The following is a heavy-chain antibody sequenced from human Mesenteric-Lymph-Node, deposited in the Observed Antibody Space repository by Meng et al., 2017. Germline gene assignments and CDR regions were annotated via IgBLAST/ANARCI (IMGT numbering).Heavy chain of an antibody. CDR3: ATRGGDDYGDYRNWFDP. CDR2: IKHSGST. V-gene: IGHV4-34*01. J-gene: IGHJ5*02. CDR1: GGCFSGYY. D-gene: IGHD4-17*01. Sequence: VELRQWGAGLFEPVGALCLACAVYGGCFSGYYWSWIRQPPGKGLEWVGEIKHSGSTNYNPSLKSRVTISVDTSKNQFSLKLSSVTAADTAVYYCATRGGDDYGDYRNWFDPWGQGTLVTASS.